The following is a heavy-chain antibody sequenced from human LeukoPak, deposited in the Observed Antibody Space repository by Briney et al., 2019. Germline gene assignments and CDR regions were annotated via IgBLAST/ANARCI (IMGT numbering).Heavy chain of an antibody. Sequence: GGSLRLSCAASGFTFSSYAMNWVRQAPGKGLEWVAGISSGDRTFYAESVKGRFTISRDSSKNTLYLQMNSLRAEDTAVYYCAGGHSSGSYSNSLDMWGQGTMVTVSS. CDR1: GFTFSSYA. D-gene: IGHD3-22*01. V-gene: IGHV3-23*01. CDR3: AGGHSSGSYSNSLDM. CDR2: ISSGDRT. J-gene: IGHJ3*02.